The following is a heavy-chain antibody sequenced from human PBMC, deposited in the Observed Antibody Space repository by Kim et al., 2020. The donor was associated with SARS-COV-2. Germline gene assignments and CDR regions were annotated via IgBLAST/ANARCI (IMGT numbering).Heavy chain of an antibody. CDR1: GGSISNYY. J-gene: IGHJ4*02. CDR2: ISTSGS. V-gene: IGHV4-4*07. Sequence: SETLSLTCTVSGGSISNYYRSWIRQPAGKGLEWIGRISTSGSNYNPPLKSRFNISVDPSTHQFSLRLTSVTAADTAVYYFAREGNYDFWSGYPPVWGQGT. D-gene: IGHD3-3*01. CDR3: AREGNYDFWSGYPPV.